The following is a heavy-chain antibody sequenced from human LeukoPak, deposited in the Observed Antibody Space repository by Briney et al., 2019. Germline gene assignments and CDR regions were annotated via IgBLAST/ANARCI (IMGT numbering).Heavy chain of an antibody. CDR3: ARDSGGDAFDI. D-gene: IGHD3-10*01. J-gene: IGHJ3*02. CDR1: GFTFSSYA. CDR2: IYHSGST. V-gene: IGHV4-30-2*01. Sequence: LRLSCAASGFTFSSYAMSWIRQPPGKGLEWIGYIYHSGSTYYNPSLKSRVTISVDRSKDQFSLKLSSVTAADTAVYYCARDSGGDAFDIWGQGTMVTVSS.